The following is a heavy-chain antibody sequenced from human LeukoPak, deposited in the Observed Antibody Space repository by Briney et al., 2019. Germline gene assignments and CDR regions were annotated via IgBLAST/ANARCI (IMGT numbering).Heavy chain of an antibody. V-gene: IGHV1-69*01. J-gene: IGHJ3*02. CDR3: ARVRGSGSHIWSGAFDI. D-gene: IGHD3-10*01. CDR2: IIPIFGTA. CDR1: GGTFISYA. Sequence: SMKVSCKASGGTFISYAISWVRQAPGQGLEWMGGIIPIFGTANYAQKFQGRVTITADESTSTAYMELSSLRSEDTAVYYCARVRGSGSHIWSGAFDIWGQGTMVTVSS.